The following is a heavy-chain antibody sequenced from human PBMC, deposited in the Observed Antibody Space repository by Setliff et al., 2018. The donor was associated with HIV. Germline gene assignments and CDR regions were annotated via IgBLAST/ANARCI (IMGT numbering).Heavy chain of an antibody. V-gene: IGHV4-31*03. CDR3: ATRPRIAARPFDY. Sequence: LSLTCSVSGVSVGSGDYYWHWIRQHPEKALEWIGYIFHSGDTYYNPSLKSRISMSVDTSKNQFSLELTSLAAADTAVYYCATRPRIAARPFDYWGQGMLVTVSS. CDR2: IFHSGDT. J-gene: IGHJ4*02. D-gene: IGHD6-6*01. CDR1: GVSVGSGDYY.